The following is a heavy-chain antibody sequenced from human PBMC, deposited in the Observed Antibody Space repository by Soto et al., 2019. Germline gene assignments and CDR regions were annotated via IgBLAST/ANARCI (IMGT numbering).Heavy chain of an antibody. V-gene: IGHV1-69*13. CDR3: ATSVADTAMVTGYYFDY. Sequence: SVKVSCKASGGTFSSYSISWVLQAPGQGLEWMGGIIPIFGTANYAQKFQGRVTITADESTSTAYMELSSLRSEDTAVYYCATSVADTAMVTGYYFDYWGQGTLVTVSS. J-gene: IGHJ4*02. CDR1: GGTFSSYS. CDR2: IIPIFGTA. D-gene: IGHD5-18*01.